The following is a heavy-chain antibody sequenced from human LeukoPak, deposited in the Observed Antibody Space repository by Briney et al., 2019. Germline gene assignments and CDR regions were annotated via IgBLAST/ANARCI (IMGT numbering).Heavy chain of an antibody. CDR3: ARDRGGSSPFDY. V-gene: IGHV1-46*01. Sequence: ASVKVSCKASGYTFTSYYIHWVRQAPRQGLEWMGIINPTSGGTVFAQKFQGRVTMTRDTSTSTVYMELSSLRSEDTAMYYCARDRGGSSPFDYWGQGTLVTVSS. J-gene: IGHJ4*02. D-gene: IGHD1-26*01. CDR2: INPTSGGT. CDR1: GYTFTSYY.